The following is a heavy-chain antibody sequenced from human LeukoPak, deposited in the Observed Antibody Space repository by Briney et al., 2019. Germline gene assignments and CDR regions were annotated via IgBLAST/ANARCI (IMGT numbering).Heavy chain of an antibody. D-gene: IGHD6-13*01. V-gene: IGHV1-69*13. J-gene: IGHJ5*02. CDR2: IIPIFGTA. Sequence: GASVKVSCKASGGTFSSYAISWVRQAPGQGLEWMGGIIPIFGTANYAQKFQGRVTITADESTSTAYMELSSLRSEDTAVYYCAASPGCSSSWPRTWFDPWGQGTLVTVSS. CDR3: AASPGCSSSWPRTWFDP. CDR1: GGTFSSYA.